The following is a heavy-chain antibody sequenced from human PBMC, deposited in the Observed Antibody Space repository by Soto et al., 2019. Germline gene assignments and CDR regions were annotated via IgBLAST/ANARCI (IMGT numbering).Heavy chain of an antibody. V-gene: IGHV5-51*01. CDR3: ATNTAMVTLDLY. CDR2: IYPGDSDT. CDR1: VYSFSSYW. D-gene: IGHD5-18*01. Sequence: PGEALPISCKGSVYSFSSYWSGRVRQMPGKGLEWMGIIYPGDSDTRYSPSFQGQVTISADKSISTAYLQWSSLKASDTAMYYCATNTAMVTLDLYWGQGTLVTVTS. J-gene: IGHJ4*02.